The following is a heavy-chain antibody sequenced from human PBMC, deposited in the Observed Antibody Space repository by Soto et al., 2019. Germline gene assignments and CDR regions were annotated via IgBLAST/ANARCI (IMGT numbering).Heavy chain of an antibody. CDR2: IYYSGST. CDR1: GGSISSSSYY. J-gene: IGHJ3*02. Sequence: SETVSLTCTVSGGSISSSSYYWGWIRQPPGKGLEWIGSIYYSGSTYYNPSLKSRVTISVDTSKNQFSLKLSSVTAADTAVYYCARGDIVVVVAASDAFDIWGQATMVTVS. D-gene: IGHD2-15*01. V-gene: IGHV4-39*01. CDR3: ARGDIVVVVAASDAFDI.